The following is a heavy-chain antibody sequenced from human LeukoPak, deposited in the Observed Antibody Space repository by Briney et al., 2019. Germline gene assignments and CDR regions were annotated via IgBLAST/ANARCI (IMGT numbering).Heavy chain of an antibody. Sequence: ASVKVSRKASGYTFTSYAMNWVRQAPVQGLEWMGWINTNTGNPTYAQGFTGRFVFSLDTSVSTAYLQISSLKAEDTAVYYCARDPRGIAARLFDYWGQGTLVTVSS. CDR1: GYTFTSYA. CDR2: INTNTGNP. J-gene: IGHJ4*02. V-gene: IGHV7-4-1*02. CDR3: ARDPRGIAARLFDY. D-gene: IGHD6-6*01.